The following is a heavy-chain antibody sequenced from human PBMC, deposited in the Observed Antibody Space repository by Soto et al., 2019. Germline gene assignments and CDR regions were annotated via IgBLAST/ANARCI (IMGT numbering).Heavy chain of an antibody. CDR3: ARTLTRLGVTVLTDYYFDY. Sequence: GGSLRLSCAASGFTFSDYYMSWIRQAPGKGLEWVSYISSSGSTIYYADSVKGRFTISRDNAKNSLYLQMNSLRAEDTAVYYCARTLTRLGVTVLTDYYFDYWGQGTLVTVSS. D-gene: IGHD3-16*02. CDR1: GFTFSDYY. J-gene: IGHJ4*02. CDR2: ISSSGSTI. V-gene: IGHV3-11*01.